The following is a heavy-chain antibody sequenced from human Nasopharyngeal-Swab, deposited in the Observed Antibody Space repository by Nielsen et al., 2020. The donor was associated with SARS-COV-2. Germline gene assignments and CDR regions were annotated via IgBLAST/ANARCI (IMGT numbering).Heavy chain of an antibody. D-gene: IGHD2-21*01. Sequence: GGSLRLSCAASGFIFSDYSMNWVRQAPGKGLEWISYIRSSNDIYYADSVKGRFTISRNYAKNSLYLQMSSLRVEDTAVYYCARDRDWAFDVWGQGAVVTVSS. CDR2: IRSSNDI. CDR3: ARDRDWAFDV. J-gene: IGHJ3*01. V-gene: IGHV3-69-1*01. CDR1: GFIFSDYS.